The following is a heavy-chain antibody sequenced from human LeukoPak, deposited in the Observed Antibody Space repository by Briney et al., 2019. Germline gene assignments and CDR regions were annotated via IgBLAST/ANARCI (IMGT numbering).Heavy chain of an antibody. CDR2: IYYSGST. CDR1: GSSISSGDYY. J-gene: IGHJ4*02. D-gene: IGHD6-13*01. Sequence: PSETLSLTCTVSGSSISSGDYYWSWIRQPPGKGLEWIGYIYYSGSTYYNPSLKSRVTISVDTSKNQFSLKLSSVTAADTAVYYCARGGSSRFPFLDYWGQGTLVTVSS. V-gene: IGHV4-30-4*08. CDR3: ARGGSSRFPFLDY.